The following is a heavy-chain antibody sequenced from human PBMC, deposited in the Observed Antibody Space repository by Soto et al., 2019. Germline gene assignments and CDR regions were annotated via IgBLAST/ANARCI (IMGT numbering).Heavy chain of an antibody. CDR3: VRGGSGSLTYYYYGMDV. CDR1: GFTFSSYS. Sequence: GGSLRLSCAASGFTFSSYSMNWVRQAPGKGLEWVSYISSSSSTIYYADSVKGRFTISRDNAKNSLYLQMNSLRDEDTAVYYWVRGGSGSLTYYYYGMDVWGQGTTVTVSS. CDR2: ISSSSSTI. J-gene: IGHJ6*02. V-gene: IGHV3-48*02. D-gene: IGHD3-10*01.